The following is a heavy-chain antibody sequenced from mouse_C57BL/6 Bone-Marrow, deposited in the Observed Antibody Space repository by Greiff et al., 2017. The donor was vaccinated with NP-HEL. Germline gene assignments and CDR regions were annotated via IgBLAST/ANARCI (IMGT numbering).Heavy chain of an antibody. CDR3: ARDYYDRVDY. CDR1: GFHIKNTY. D-gene: IGHD2-4*01. Sequence: DVQLQESVAELVRPGASVKLSCTASGFHIKNTYMHWVKQRPEQGLEWIGRIDPANGNTKYAPKFQGKATITADTSSNTAYLQLSSLTSEDTAIYYCARDYYDRVDYWGQGTTLTVSS. CDR2: IDPANGNT. J-gene: IGHJ2*01. V-gene: IGHV14-3*01.